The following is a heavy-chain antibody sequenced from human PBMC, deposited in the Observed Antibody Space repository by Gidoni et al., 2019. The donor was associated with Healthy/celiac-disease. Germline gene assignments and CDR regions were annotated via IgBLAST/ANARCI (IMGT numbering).Heavy chain of an antibody. J-gene: IGHJ4*02. D-gene: IGHD3-22*01. V-gene: IGHV1-69*01. CDR3: AREARYYDSSGPVLDY. CDR2: IIPIFGTA. Sequence: QVQLVQSGAEVKKPGSSVKVSCKASGGTFSSYAISWVRQAPGQGLEWMGGIIPIFGTANYAQKCQGRVTITADETTSTAYMELSSLRSEDTAVYYGAREARYYDSSGPVLDYWGQGTLVTVSS. CDR1: GGTFSSYA.